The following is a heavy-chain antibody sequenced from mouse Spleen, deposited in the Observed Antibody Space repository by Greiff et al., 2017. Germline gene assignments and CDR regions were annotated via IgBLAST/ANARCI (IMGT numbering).Heavy chain of an antibody. CDR1: GYAFSSSW. V-gene: IGHV1-82*01. Sequence: VQLQQSGPELVKPGASVKISCKASGYAFSSSWMNWVKQRPGKGLEWIGRIYPGDGDTNYNGKFKGKATLTADKSSSTAYMQLSSLTSEDSAVYFCARSVTGVYYFDYWGQGTTLTVSS. CDR3: ARSVTGVYYFDY. D-gene: IGHD4-1*01. CDR2: IYPGDGDT. J-gene: IGHJ2*01.